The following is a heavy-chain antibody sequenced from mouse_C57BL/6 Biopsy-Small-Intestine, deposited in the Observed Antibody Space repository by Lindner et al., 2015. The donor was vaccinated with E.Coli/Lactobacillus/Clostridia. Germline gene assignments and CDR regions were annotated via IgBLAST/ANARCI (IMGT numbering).Heavy chain of an antibody. J-gene: IGHJ1*01. D-gene: IGHD2-3*01. CDR1: GFTFSDYG. CDR2: ISSGSSTI. V-gene: IGHV5-17*01. Sequence: VQLQESGGGLVKPGGSRKLSCAASGFTFSDYGMHWVRQAPEKGLEWVAYISSGSSTIYYADTVKGRFIISRDNAKNTLFLQMTSLRSEDTAMYYCVRWLPSYWYFDVWGSGTTVTVSS. CDR3: VRWLPSYWYFDV.